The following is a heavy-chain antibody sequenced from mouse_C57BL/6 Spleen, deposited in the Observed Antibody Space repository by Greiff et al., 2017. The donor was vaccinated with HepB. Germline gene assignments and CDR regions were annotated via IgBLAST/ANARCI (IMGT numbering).Heavy chain of an antibody. Sequence: VQLQQSGAELVKPGASVKLSCKASGYTFTSYWMHWVKQRPGRGLEWIGRIDPNSGGTKYNEKFKSKATLTVDKPSSTAYMQLSSLTSEDSAVYYCARWRFITTVVATDYAMDYWGQGTSVTVSS. J-gene: IGHJ4*01. CDR2: IDPNSGGT. D-gene: IGHD1-1*01. V-gene: IGHV1-72*01. CDR1: GYTFTSYW. CDR3: ARWRFITTVVATDYAMDY.